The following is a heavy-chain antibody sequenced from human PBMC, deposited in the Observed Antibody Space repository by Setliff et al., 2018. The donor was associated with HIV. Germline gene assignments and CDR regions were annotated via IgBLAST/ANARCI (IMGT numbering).Heavy chain of an antibody. J-gene: IGHJ6*03. CDR1: GGTFNTYD. CDR3: ARALTSGGFYYYYMDV. D-gene: IGHD3-9*01. V-gene: IGHV1-69*10. CDR2: IIPSFDIT. Sequence: ASVKVSCKASGGTFNTYDISWVRQAPGQGLEWMGGIIPSFDITNYAQKFRGRVTITADKSTSTAYMELSSLRSEDTAVYYCARALTSGGFYYYYMDVWGKGTTITVSS.